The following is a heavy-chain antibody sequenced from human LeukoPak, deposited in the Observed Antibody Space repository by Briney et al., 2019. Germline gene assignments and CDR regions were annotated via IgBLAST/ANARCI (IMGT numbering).Heavy chain of an antibody. D-gene: IGHD6-13*01. CDR1: GFTFSTYW. CDR2: IRQDGSEK. V-gene: IGHV3-7*01. Sequence: RAGGSLGLSCAAPGFTFSTYWMSWVRQAPGKGLEWVANIRQDGSEKYYVDSVKGRFTISRDNAKNSLYLQMNSLRAEDTAMYYCARDSAGNDYWGQGTLVTVSS. CDR3: ARDSAGNDY. J-gene: IGHJ4*02.